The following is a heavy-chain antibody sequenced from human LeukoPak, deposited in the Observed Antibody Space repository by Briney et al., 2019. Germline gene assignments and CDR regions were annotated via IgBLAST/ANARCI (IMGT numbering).Heavy chain of an antibody. V-gene: IGHV3-21*01. CDR2: ISSSSSTYI. CDR3: ARKGATTSASHFDY. Sequence: GGSLRLSCAASGFTFSSYSMTWVRQAPGKGLEWVSSISSSSSTYIHYADALMGRFTISRDNAKNSLFLQMNSLRAEDTAVYYCARKGATTSASHFDYWGQGTLVTVSS. CDR1: GFTFSSYS. D-gene: IGHD1-26*01. J-gene: IGHJ4*02.